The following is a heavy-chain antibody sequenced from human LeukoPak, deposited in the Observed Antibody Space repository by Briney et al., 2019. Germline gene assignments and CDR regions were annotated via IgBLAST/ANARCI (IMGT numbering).Heavy chain of an antibody. CDR1: GFTFRSYA. CDR2: ISYDGSNK. CDR3: ARYHTALNY. Sequence: GGSLRLSCAASGFTFRSYAMHWVRQAPGKGLEWVVVISYDGSNKYYADSVKGRFTISRDNSKNTLYLQMNNLRVEDTAVYYCARYHTALNYWGQGTLVTVSS. J-gene: IGHJ4*02. D-gene: IGHD5-18*01. V-gene: IGHV3-30*14.